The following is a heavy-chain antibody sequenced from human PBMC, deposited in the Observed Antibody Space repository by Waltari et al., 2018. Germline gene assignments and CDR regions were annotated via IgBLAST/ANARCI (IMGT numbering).Heavy chain of an antibody. V-gene: IGHV3-30*01. D-gene: IGHD3-3*01. J-gene: IGHJ4*02. Sequence: QVQLVESGGGVVQPGRSLRLSCPASEVTFSTSAMHWVRQAPGKGLEWIAVISASGDAEFYADCVKGRFSISRDNSKNTLYLQMNGLRGDDTAVYFCAGAPSWVRFLENWGQGTLVTVSS. CDR2: ISASGDAE. CDR3: AGAPSWVRFLEN. CDR1: EVTFSTSA.